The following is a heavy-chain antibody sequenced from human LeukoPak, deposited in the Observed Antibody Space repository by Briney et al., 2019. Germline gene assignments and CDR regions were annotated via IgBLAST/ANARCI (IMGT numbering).Heavy chain of an antibody. Sequence: GGSLRLSCTASGFTFGDYAMSWVRQAPGKGLEWVGFIRSKAYGGTTEYAASVEGRFTISRDDSKSIAYLQMNSLKTEDTAVYYCTREHYGSGSYYPPLDYWGQGTLVTVSS. D-gene: IGHD3-10*01. CDR1: GFTFGDYA. CDR3: TREHYGSGSYYPPLDY. V-gene: IGHV3-49*04. CDR2: IRSKAYGGTT. J-gene: IGHJ4*02.